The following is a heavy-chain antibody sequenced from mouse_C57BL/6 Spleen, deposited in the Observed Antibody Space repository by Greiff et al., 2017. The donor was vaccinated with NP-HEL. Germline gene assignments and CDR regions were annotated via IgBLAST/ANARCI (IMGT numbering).Heavy chain of an antibody. CDR2: IYPRDGST. Sequence: QVQLKESGPELVKPGASVKLSCKASGYTFTSYDINWVKQRPGQGLEWIGWIYPRDGSTKYNEKFKGKATLTVDTSSSTAYMELHSLTSEDSAVYFCARSYGSSLAWFAYWGQGTLVTVSA. CDR1: GYTFTSYD. D-gene: IGHD1-1*01. J-gene: IGHJ3*01. V-gene: IGHV1-85*01. CDR3: ARSYGSSLAWFAY.